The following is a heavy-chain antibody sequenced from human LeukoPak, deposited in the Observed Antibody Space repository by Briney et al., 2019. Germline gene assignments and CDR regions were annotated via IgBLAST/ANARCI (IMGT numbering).Heavy chain of an antibody. V-gene: IGHV3-66*01. CDR1: GFTVSNNY. J-gene: IGHJ6*02. Sequence: GGSLRLSCTASGFTVSNNYMSWVRQAPGKGLEWVSVIYSGGSTYYADSVKGRFTISRDNSKNTLYLQMNSLRAEDTAVYYCAREVLRYFVNGMDVWGQGTTVTVSS. CDR2: IYSGGST. CDR3: AREVLRYFVNGMDV. D-gene: IGHD3-9*01.